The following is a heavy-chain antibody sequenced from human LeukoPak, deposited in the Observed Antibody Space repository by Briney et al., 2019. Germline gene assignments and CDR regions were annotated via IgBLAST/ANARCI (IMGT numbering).Heavy chain of an antibody. CDR3: AKDPTVVTPGGNFDY. J-gene: IGHJ4*02. CDR2: ISGSGGST. D-gene: IGHD4-23*01. CDR1: GFTFTNYA. V-gene: IGHV3-23*01. Sequence: GGSLRLSCAASGFTFTNYAMSWVRQAPGKGLEWVSAISGSGGSTYYADSVKGRFTISRDNSKNTLYLQMNSLRAEDTAVYYCAKDPTVVTPGGNFDYWGQGTLVTVSS.